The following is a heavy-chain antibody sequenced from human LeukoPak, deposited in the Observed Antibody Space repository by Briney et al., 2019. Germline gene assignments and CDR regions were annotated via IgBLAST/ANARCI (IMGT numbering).Heavy chain of an antibody. V-gene: IGHV3-30*02. D-gene: IGHD6-6*01. Sequence: TGGSPRLSCAVSGFNLNSYAMHWVRQAPGKGLEWVPVIRHDEANSFYADSVQGRFTISRDTSKKLLYLQMNSLRVEDTAVYYCAKEYTPSSPLGELDSWGQGTLVTVSS. CDR3: AKEYTPSSPLGELDS. J-gene: IGHJ4*02. CDR1: GFNLNSYA. CDR2: IRHDEANS.